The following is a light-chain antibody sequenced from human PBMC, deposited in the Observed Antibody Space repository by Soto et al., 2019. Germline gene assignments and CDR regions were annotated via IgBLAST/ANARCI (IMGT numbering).Light chain of an antibody. V-gene: IGKV1-27*01. CDR3: QEYKTAPFI. Sequence: DIPMTQSPSSLYAFVGDRVTITCRASQGISNYLAWYQQKPGRVPTLLIYAASTLRSGVPSRFSGSGSGTDFTLTISSLQPEDVASYYCQEYKTAPFIFGPGTKVYIK. CDR1: QGISNY. J-gene: IGKJ3*01. CDR2: AAS.